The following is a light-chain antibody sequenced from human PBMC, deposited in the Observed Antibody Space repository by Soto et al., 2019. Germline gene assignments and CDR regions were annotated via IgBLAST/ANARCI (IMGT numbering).Light chain of an antibody. V-gene: IGLV2-11*01. Sequence: QSALTQPRSVSGSPGQSVTISCTGTNSDVGHYNYVSWYQQHPGKPPTRIIFDVDKRPSGVPDRFSGSKSGNTASLTISGLQAEDEADYYCCSYAGSSWIFGGGTKVAVL. CDR1: NSDVGHYNY. CDR2: DVD. J-gene: IGLJ2*01. CDR3: CSYAGSSWI.